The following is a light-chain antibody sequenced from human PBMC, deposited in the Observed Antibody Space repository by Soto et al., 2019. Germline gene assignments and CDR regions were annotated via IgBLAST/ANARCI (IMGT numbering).Light chain of an antibody. CDR1: SSDVGGYNF. CDR3: CSHSSSSTWM. J-gene: IGLJ3*02. CDR2: EVA. Sequence: QPVLTQTASVSGSPGQSITMSCTGTSSDVGGYNFVSWYQQHPGKAPKLIVHEVANRLSGVSGRFSGSKSGNTAFLTISGLQAEDEAVYYCCSHSSSSTWMFGGGTKLTVL. V-gene: IGLV2-14*03.